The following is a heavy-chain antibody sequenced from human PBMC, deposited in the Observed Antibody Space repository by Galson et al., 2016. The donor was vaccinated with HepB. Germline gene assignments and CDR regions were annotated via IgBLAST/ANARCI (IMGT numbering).Heavy chain of an antibody. CDR1: GFSFSDSY. Sequence: LRLSCAASGFSFSDSYMTWIRQAPGKGLEWVAVISYDGSNKKYADSVKGRFTISRDNSKNTLYLQMNSLRGEDTSVYYCAKGAYIYGSGDYYGMDVWGQGTTVTVSS. D-gene: IGHD5-18*01. V-gene: IGHV3-30*18. J-gene: IGHJ6*02. CDR2: ISYDGSNK. CDR3: AKGAYIYGSGDYYGMDV.